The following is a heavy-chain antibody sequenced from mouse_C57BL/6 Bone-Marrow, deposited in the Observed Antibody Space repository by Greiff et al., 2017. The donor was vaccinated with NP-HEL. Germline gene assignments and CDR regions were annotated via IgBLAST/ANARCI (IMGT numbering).Heavy chain of an antibody. V-gene: IGHV1-82*01. J-gene: IGHJ2*01. Sequence: QVQLQQSGPELVKPGASVKISCKASGYAFSSSWMNWVKQRPGKGLEWIGRIYPGDGDTNYNGKFKGKATLTADQSSSTAYMQLSSLTSEDSAVYFCARHGRGDYWGQGTTLTVSS. D-gene: IGHD1-1*02. CDR1: GYAFSSSW. CDR2: IYPGDGDT. CDR3: ARHGRGDY.